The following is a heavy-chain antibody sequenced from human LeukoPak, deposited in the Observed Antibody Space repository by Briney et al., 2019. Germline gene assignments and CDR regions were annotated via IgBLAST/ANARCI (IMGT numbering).Heavy chain of an antibody. CDR2: IKQDGSEK. J-gene: IGHJ4*02. Sequence: PGGSLRLSCAASGFTFSNAWMSWVRQAPGKGLEWVANIKQDGSEKYYVDSVKGRFTISRDNAKNSLYLQMNSLRAEDTAVYYCAREAGDYWGQGTLVTVSS. CDR1: GFTFSNAW. CDR3: AREAGDY. V-gene: IGHV3-7*01.